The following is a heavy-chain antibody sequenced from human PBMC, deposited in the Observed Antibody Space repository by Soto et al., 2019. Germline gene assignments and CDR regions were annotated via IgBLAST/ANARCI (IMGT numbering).Heavy chain of an antibody. J-gene: IGHJ4*02. V-gene: IGHV1-3*01. CDR3: ARDMGFGLSDY. CDR2: INAGNGNT. Sequence: VKVSCKASGYTFTNYAIDGVRQAPGQRLEWMGWINAGNGNTKYSQKFLGRVTITRDTSASTAYMELSSLRSEDTAVYYCARDMGFGLSDYWGQGILVTVSS. D-gene: IGHD3-10*01. CDR1: GYTFTNYA.